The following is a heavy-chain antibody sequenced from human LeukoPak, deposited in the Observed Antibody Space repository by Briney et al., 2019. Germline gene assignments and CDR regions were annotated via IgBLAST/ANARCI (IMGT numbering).Heavy chain of an antibody. J-gene: IGHJ4*02. CDR3: ARETKDYYGSGNYYIDY. CDR2: ISAYNGNT. D-gene: IGHD3-10*01. CDR1: GYTFTSYG. V-gene: IGHV1-18*01. Sequence: GASVMVSCKASGYTFTSYGISWVRQAPGQGLEWMGWISAYNGNTNYAQNLQGRVTMTTDTSTSTAYMELRSLRSDDTAVYYCARETKDYYGSGNYYIDYWGQGTLVTVSS.